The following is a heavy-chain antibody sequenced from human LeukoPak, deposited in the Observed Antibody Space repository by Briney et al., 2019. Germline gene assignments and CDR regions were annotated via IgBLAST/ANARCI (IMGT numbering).Heavy chain of an antibody. CDR1: GYTFTSYY. V-gene: IGHV1-46*01. D-gene: IGHD3-10*01. CDR3: ARDRVVRGVIKYWFDP. J-gene: IGHJ5*02. CDR2: INPSGGST. Sequence: ASVKASCKASGYTFTSYYMHWVRQAPGQGLEWMGIINPSGGSTSYAQKFQGRVTMTRDTSTSTVYMELSSLRSEDTAVYYCARDRVVRGVIKYWFDPWGQGTLVTVSS.